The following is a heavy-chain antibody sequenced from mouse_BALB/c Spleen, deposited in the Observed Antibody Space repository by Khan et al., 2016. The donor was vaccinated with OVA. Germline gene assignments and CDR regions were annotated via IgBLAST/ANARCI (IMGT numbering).Heavy chain of an antibody. CDR2: IYPGIGDT. V-gene: IGHV1-87*01. CDR1: GYTFTSYW. Sequence: VQLQESGAELARPGASVKLSCKASGYTFTSYWMQWVKQRPGQGLEWIGAIYPGIGDTRYTQKFRGKATLTADKSSTTAYMQLSSLASEDSAVYYCARTGGTYVGYFGYFDVWGAGTTVTVSS. J-gene: IGHJ1*01. CDR3: ARTGGTYVGYFGYFDV. D-gene: IGHD2-3*01.